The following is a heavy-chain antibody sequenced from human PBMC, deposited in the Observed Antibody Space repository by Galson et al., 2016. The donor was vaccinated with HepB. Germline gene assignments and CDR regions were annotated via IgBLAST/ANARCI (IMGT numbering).Heavy chain of an antibody. CDR2: IRPDGGLS. D-gene: IGHD2-21*01. J-gene: IGHJ4*02. CDR3: VREPSAKAYDYDY. CDR1: GFTFSNYW. V-gene: IGHV3-7*03. Sequence: SLRLSCATSGFTFSNYWMTWVRKAPGKGLEWVANIRPDGGLSYHVESVQGRFTNSRDNTRSALYLQMHSLSGDDTSVYYCVREPSAKAYDYDYGGRGAPVTVSS.